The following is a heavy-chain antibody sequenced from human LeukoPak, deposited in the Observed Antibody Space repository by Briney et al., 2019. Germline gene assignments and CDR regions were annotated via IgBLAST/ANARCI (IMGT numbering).Heavy chain of an antibody. CDR2: IYPGDSDT. CDR1: GYSFTSYW. D-gene: IGHD3-22*01. V-gene: IGHV5-51*01. CDR3: ARRVNYYDSSGYYYQGAFDI. Sequence: GESLKISCKGSGYSFTSYWIGWVRQMPGKGLEWMGIIYPGDSDTRYSASIQCHVTISADKSVTTAYLQWSSLKASDTAIYYCARRVNYYDSSGYYYQGAFDIWGQGTMVTVSS. J-gene: IGHJ3*02.